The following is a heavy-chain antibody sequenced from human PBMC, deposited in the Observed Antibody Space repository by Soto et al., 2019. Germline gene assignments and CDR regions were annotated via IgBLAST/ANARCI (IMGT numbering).Heavy chain of an antibody. J-gene: IGHJ4*02. V-gene: IGHV4-39*01. Sequence: PSETLSLTCTVSGGSVTNSSYYWGWIRQSPGKGLERIGSVYYRGRSYSKSSVKSRVTISVDTSKNQFSLNLNSVTASDTAVYFCVRQRNTVITQAYFDYWGQGAMVTVYS. CDR3: VRQRNTVITQAYFDY. CDR1: GGSVTNSSYY. CDR2: VYYRGRS. D-gene: IGHD1-20*01.